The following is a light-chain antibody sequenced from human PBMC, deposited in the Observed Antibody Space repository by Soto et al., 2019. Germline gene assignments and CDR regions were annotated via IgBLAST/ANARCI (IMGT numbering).Light chain of an antibody. CDR2: EVS. Sequence: QSALTQPASVSGSPGQSITISCTGTSSDVGGYNYVSWYQQHPGKAPKLMIYEVSNRPSGVSNRFSGSKSGNTASLTISGLQAEDEADYYCCSYTSSSTLGVFGGGTKLTVI. V-gene: IGLV2-14*01. J-gene: IGLJ3*02. CDR1: SSDVGGYNY. CDR3: CSYTSSSTLGV.